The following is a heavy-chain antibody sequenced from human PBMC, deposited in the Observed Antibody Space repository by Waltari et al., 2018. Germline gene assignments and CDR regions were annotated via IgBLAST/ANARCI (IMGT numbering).Heavy chain of an antibody. CDR3: AKLNYLELELGVY. V-gene: IGHV3-23*01. CDR1: GFTFSSYA. CDR2: IRGSGGST. Sequence: EVQLLESGGGLVQPGVSLRLSCAASGFTFSSYAMRCVRQAPGKGLEWVSAIRGSGGSTYYADSVKGRFTISRDNSKNTLYLQMNSLRAEDTAVYYCAKLNYLELELGVYWGQGTLVTVSS. J-gene: IGHJ4*02. D-gene: IGHD1-7*01.